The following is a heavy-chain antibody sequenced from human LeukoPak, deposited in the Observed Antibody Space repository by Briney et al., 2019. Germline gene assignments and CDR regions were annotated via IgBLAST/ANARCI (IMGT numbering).Heavy chain of an antibody. Sequence: ASVKVSCKASGGTFSSYAISWVRQAPGQGLEWMGGIIPIFGTANYAQKFQGRVTITTDESTSTVYMELSSLRSEDTAVYYCATPSPRRDIVATIYFDYWGQGALVTVSS. V-gene: IGHV1-69*05. CDR2: IIPIFGTA. CDR3: ATPSPRRDIVATIYFDY. D-gene: IGHD5-12*01. CDR1: GGTFSSYA. J-gene: IGHJ4*02.